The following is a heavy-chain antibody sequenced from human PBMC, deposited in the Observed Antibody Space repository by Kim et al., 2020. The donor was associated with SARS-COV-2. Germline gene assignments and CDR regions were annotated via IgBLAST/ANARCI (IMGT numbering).Heavy chain of an antibody. CDR1: GGSFSGYH. CDR2: INHSGST. J-gene: IGHJ4*02. Sequence: SETLSLTCAVYGGSFSGYHCSWIRQPPGKGLEWIGEINHSGSTNYNPSLKSRVTISVDTSKNQFSLKLSSVTAADTAVYYCASRGFGELFYFDYWGQGT. V-gene: IGHV4-34*01. CDR3: ASRGFGELFYFDY. D-gene: IGHD3-10*01.